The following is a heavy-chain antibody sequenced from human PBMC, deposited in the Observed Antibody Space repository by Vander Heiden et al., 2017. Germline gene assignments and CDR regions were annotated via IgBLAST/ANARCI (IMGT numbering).Heavy chain of an antibody. CDR1: GGTFSSYA. V-gene: IGHV1-69*01. D-gene: IGHD2-2*01. Sequence: QVQLVQSGAEVKKPGSSVKVSCKASGGTFSSYAISWVRQAPGQGLEWMGGIIPIFGTANYAQKVQGRVTITADESTSTAYMELRSMRSEEPAVYYCASGGSGVVPAAFDYWGQGTLVTVSS. CDR2: IIPIFGTA. J-gene: IGHJ4*02. CDR3: ASGGSGVVPAAFDY.